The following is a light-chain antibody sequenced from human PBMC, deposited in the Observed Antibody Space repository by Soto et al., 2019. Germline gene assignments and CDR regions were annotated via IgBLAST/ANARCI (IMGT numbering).Light chain of an antibody. V-gene: IGKV1-9*01. J-gene: IGKJ5*01. CDR2: AAS. CDR3: QQLNSYPIT. CDR1: QGLSRD. Sequence: DIQLTQSPSFLSASVGDRVTITCRASQGLSRDLAWYQQKPGKAPKLLSYAASTLQSGVPSRFSGSGSGTEFTLTISSLQPEDFATYYCQQLNSYPITFGQGTRLEIK.